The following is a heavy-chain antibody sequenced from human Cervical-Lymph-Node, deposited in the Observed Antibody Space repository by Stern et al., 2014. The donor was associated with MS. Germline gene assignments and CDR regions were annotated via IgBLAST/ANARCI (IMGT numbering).Heavy chain of an antibody. CDR2: IFPSGSET. CDR1: GYSFSSYW. CDR3: GREVAMTAGLLGF. J-gene: IGHJ4*02. D-gene: IGHD3-22*01. V-gene: IGHV5-51*01. Sequence: QLVQSGAEVKKPGESLKIACKGSGYSFSSYWIAWVRQMPGKGLEWMGMIFPSGSETRYSPSFEGQVTISVDKSTSTAYLHWSSLKASDTARYYCGREVAMTAGLLGFWGQGTQVIVS.